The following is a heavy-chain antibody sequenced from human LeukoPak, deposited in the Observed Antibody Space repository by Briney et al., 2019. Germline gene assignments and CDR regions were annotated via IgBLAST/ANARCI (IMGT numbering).Heavy chain of an antibody. CDR2: IRSKANSYAT. CDR3: TRHVDTAMVKYYYGMDV. V-gene: IGHV3-73*01. J-gene: IGHJ6*02. Sequence: GGSLRLSCAASGFTFSGSAMHWVRQASGKGLEWVGRIRSKANSYATAYAASVKGRFTISRDDSKNTAYLQMNSLKTEDTAVYYCTRHVDTAMVKYYYGMDVWGQGTTVTVSS. CDR1: GFTFSGSA. D-gene: IGHD5-18*01.